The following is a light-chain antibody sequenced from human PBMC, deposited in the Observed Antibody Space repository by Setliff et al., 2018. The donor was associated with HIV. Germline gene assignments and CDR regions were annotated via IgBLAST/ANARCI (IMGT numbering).Light chain of an antibody. V-gene: IGLV2-14*03. Sequence: QSALAQPASVSGSPGQSITISCTGTSGDIGRYNYVSWYQQHPGKAPKLMIYDVNNRPSGVSNRFSGSKSGNTASLTISGLQAEDEGDYYCYSYTAGTSYVFGGGTKVTVL. CDR1: SGDIGRYNY. CDR3: YSYTAGTSYV. CDR2: DVN. J-gene: IGLJ1*01.